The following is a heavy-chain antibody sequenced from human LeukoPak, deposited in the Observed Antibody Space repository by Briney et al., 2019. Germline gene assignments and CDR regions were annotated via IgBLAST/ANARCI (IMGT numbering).Heavy chain of an antibody. D-gene: IGHD1-26*01. CDR1: GFTFSSYS. V-gene: IGHV3-21*01. CDR2: ISSSSSYI. Sequence: GGSLRLPCAASGFTFSSYSMNWVRQAPGKGLEWVSSISSSSSYIYYADSVKGRFTISRDNAKNSLYLQMNSLRAEDTAVYYCARDRVGATSLPFDYWGQGTLVTVSS. J-gene: IGHJ4*02. CDR3: ARDRVGATSLPFDY.